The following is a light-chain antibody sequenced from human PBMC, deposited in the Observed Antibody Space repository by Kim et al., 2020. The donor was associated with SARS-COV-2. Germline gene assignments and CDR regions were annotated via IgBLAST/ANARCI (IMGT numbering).Light chain of an antibody. CDR1: SSDVGAYNY. J-gene: IGLJ3*02. CDR3: TSYGGRNNLV. CDR2: AVS. V-gene: IGLV2-8*01. Sequence: GQSCTIACTGTSSDVGAYNYVSWYQQHPGKAPKVLIYAVSQRPSGVPDRFSGSKSGNTASLTVSGLQTEDEADYYCTSYGGRNNLVFGGGTQLTVL.